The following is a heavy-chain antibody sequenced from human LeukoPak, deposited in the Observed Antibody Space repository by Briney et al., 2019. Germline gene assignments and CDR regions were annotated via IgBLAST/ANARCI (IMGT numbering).Heavy chain of an antibody. J-gene: IGHJ4*02. CDR3: AREGYYGSGSPPSLYFDY. D-gene: IGHD3-10*01. CDR1: GFTFRNYV. V-gene: IGHV3-30*03. Sequence: GGSLRLSCAASGFTFRNYVIHWVRQAPGKGLEWVAVTSSDLNVKLYADSVKGRFTISRDNSRSTLYLQMNSLRPEDTAIYYCAREGYYGSGSPPSLYFDYWGQGTLVSVSS. CDR2: TSSDLNVK.